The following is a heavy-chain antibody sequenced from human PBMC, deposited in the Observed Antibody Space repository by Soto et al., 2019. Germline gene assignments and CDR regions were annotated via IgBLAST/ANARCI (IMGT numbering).Heavy chain of an antibody. V-gene: IGHV1-69*13. D-gene: IGHD3-3*01. Sequence: GASVKVSCKASGGTFSSYAISWVRQAPGQGLEWMGGIIPIFGTANYAQKFQGRVTITADESTSTAYMELSSLRSEDTAVYYCARGRRITIRMTNGMDVWGQGTTVTVSS. CDR1: GGTFSSYA. J-gene: IGHJ6*02. CDR2: IIPIFGTA. CDR3: ARGRRITIRMTNGMDV.